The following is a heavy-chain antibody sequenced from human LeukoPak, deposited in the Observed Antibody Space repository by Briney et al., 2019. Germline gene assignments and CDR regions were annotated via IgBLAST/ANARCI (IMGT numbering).Heavy chain of an antibody. D-gene: IGHD3-10*01. V-gene: IGHV1-46*01. J-gene: IGHJ6*02. CDR2: INPSGGST. Sequence: ASLKVSCKASGYTFTSYYMHWVRQAPGQGLEWMGIINPSGGSTSYAQTFQGRVTMTRDTSTSTVYMELSSLRSEDTAVYYCARKDSVSRGLYYYYYGMDVWGQGTTVTVSS. CDR3: ARKDSVSRGLYYYYYGMDV. CDR1: GYTFTSYY.